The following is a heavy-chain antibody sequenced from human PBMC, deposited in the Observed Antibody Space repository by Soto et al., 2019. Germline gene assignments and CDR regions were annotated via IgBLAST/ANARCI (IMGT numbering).Heavy chain of an antibody. Sequence: ASVKVSCKASGYTFTSYGISWVRQAPGQGLEWMGWISAYNGNTNYAQKLQGRVTMTTDTSTSTAYMELRSLRSDDTAVYYCARRTTVTTNYYYGMDVWGQGTTVTVSS. J-gene: IGHJ6*02. V-gene: IGHV1-18*01. CDR2: ISAYNGNT. CDR1: GYTFTSYG. CDR3: ARRTTVTTNYYYGMDV. D-gene: IGHD4-17*01.